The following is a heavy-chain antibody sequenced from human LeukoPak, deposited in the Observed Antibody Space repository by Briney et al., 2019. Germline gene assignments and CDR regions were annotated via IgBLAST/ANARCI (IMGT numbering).Heavy chain of an antibody. D-gene: IGHD6-13*01. Sequence: SETLSLTCTVSGGPISSFYWSWIRQSPGKGLERTGCVYYKGSPNYNPSLQSRVTVSLDTSKNRVSLRLTSVTAADTAIYYCARVSAAGSFYYFYGLDIWGQGTTVTVSS. CDR2: VYYKGSP. V-gene: IGHV4-59*01. CDR3: ARVSAAGSFYYFYGLDI. J-gene: IGHJ6*02. CDR1: GGPISSFY.